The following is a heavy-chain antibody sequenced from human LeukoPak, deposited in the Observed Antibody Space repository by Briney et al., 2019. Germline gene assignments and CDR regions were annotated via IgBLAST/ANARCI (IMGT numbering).Heavy chain of an antibody. Sequence: PGGSLRLSCAASGFTVSSNYMSWVRQAPGKGLEWVPVIYSGGSTYYADSVKGRFTISRDNSKNTLYLQMNSLRAEDTAVYYCARVEEYNYYFDYWGQGTLVTVSS. D-gene: IGHD1-20*01. CDR2: IYSGGST. V-gene: IGHV3-53*01. CDR1: GFTVSSNY. CDR3: ARVEEYNYYFDY. J-gene: IGHJ4*02.